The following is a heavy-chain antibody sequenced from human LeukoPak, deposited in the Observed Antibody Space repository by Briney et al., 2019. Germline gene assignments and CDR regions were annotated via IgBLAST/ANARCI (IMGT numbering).Heavy chain of an antibody. CDR2: IYSGGST. V-gene: IGHV3-53*01. CDR3: AKDWGYCSSTSCYKEDAFDI. Sequence: GGSLRLSCAASGFTVSSNYMSWVRQAPGKGLEWVSVIYSGGSTYYADSVKGRFTISRDNSKNTLYLQMNSLRAEDTAVYYCAKDWGYCSSTSCYKEDAFDIWGQGTMVTVSS. D-gene: IGHD2-2*02. J-gene: IGHJ3*02. CDR1: GFTVSSNY.